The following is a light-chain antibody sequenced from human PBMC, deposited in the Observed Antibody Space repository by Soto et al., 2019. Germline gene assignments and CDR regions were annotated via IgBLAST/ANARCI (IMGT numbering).Light chain of an antibody. CDR2: GAS. J-gene: IGKJ5*01. CDR1: QSVSSN. Sequence: IVVSHSPATLSVSKGERATLSCRASQSVSSNLAWYQQKPGQAPRLLIYGASTRATGIPARFSGSGSGTEFTLTISSLEPEDFAVYYCQQRSSWPITFGQGTRLEIK. CDR3: QQRSSWPIT. V-gene: IGKV3-15*01.